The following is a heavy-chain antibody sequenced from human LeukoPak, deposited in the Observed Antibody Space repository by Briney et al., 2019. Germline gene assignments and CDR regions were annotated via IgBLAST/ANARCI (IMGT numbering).Heavy chain of an antibody. V-gene: IGHV3-7*01. CDR1: GFTFSNYW. Sequence: GGSLRLSCAASGFTFSNYWMSWVRQAPGKGLEWLANINQDGSEIYYVDSVKGRFTISRDNGKNSLYLQINSLRADDTAVYYCARDQGIMRVVRMNNWFFDLWGRGTLVTVSS. J-gene: IGHJ2*01. CDR3: ARDQGIMRVVRMNNWFFDL. D-gene: IGHD2-2*01. CDR2: INQDGSEI.